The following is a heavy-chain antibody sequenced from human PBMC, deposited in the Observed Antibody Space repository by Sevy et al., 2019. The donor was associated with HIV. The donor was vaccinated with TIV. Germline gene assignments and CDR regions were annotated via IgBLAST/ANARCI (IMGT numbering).Heavy chain of an antibody. CDR1: GYTFTSYY. V-gene: IGHV1-2*06. Sequence: ASVKVSCKASGYTFTSYYMHWVRQAPGQGLEWMGRINPNSGGTNYAQKFQGRVTMTRDTSISTAYMELSRLRSDDTAVYYCARGPQYHGVSNFDYWGQGSLVTVSS. J-gene: IGHJ4*02. CDR3: ARGPQYHGVSNFDY. CDR2: INPNSGGT. D-gene: IGHD2-8*01.